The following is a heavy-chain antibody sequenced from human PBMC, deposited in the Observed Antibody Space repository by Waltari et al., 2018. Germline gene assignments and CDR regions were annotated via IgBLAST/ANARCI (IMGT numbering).Heavy chain of an antibody. Sequence: VQLVQSGAEVKKPGESLKISCKGSGYSFTSYWIGWVRQMPGKGLEWMGYIYPVDSDTKYSPSFQGQVTISADKSISTAYLQWSSLKASDTAMYYCARVRSYSSSWYYFDYWGQGTLVTVSS. CDR1: GYSFTSYW. CDR3: ARVRSYSSSWYYFDY. D-gene: IGHD6-13*01. CDR2: IYPVDSDT. V-gene: IGHV5-51*01. J-gene: IGHJ4*02.